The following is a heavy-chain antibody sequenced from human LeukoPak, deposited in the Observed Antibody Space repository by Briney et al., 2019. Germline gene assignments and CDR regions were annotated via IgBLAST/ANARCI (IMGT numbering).Heavy chain of an antibody. CDR2: IKQDGSER. J-gene: IGHJ4*02. V-gene: IGHV3-7*01. CDR1: GFSFSSYS. CDR3: ARDLRVSIIRGSFDY. D-gene: IGHD3-10*01. Sequence: GGSLTLSCAASGFSFSSYSMAWVRHAPGKGLEWVASIKQDGSERSYVDSVQGRFTISRDNAKNSLYLQVDSLRIEDTAVYYCARDLRVSIIRGSFDYWGQGTLVSVSS.